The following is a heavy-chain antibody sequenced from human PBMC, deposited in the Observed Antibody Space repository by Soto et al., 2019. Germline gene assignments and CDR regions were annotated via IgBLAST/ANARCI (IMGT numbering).Heavy chain of an antibody. J-gene: IGHJ4*02. CDR2: ISHTGST. D-gene: IGHD2-2*02. Sequence: SETLSLTCTVSGFSISSGYYWVWIRQPPGKGLEWIGSISHTGSTYYNPSLKSRVTISVDTSKNQFSLRLRSATAADTAVYYCARDCSSTNCYIPDYWGQGALVTVSS. CDR3: ARDCSSTNCYIPDY. CDR1: GFSISSGYY. V-gene: IGHV4-38-2*02.